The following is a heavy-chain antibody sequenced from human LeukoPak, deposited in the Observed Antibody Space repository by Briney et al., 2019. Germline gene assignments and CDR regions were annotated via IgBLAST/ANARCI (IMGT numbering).Heavy chain of an antibody. CDR1: GYTFTGYY. V-gene: IGHV7-4-1*02. D-gene: IGHD3-22*01. CDR3: ARELVVTPFVFGY. CDR2: INTNTGNP. J-gene: IGHJ4*02. Sequence: ASVKVSCKASGYTFTGYYMHWVRQAPGQGLEWMGWINTNTGNPTYAQGFTGRFVFSLDTSVSTAYLQISSLKAEDTAVYYCARELVVTPFVFGYWGQGTLVTVSS.